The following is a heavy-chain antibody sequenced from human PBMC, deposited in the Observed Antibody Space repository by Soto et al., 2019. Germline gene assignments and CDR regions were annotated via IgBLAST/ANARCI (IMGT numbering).Heavy chain of an antibody. CDR2: IKQDGSEK. Sequence: EVLMVESGGGLVQPGGSLRLSCAASGLAFSNYWMSWGHQAPGKRLEWVANIKQDGSEKYYVDSVKGRFTISRDNAKNSLYLQMNSLRVEDTAVYYCARGSYGSGNYYEGDWFDPWGQGTLVIVSS. CDR3: ARGSYGSGNYYEGDWFDP. J-gene: IGHJ5*02. CDR1: GLAFSNYW. V-gene: IGHV3-7*01. D-gene: IGHD3-10*01.